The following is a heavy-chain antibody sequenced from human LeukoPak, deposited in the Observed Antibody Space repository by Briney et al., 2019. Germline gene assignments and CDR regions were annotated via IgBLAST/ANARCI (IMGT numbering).Heavy chain of an antibody. J-gene: IGHJ4*02. D-gene: IGHD4-17*01. Sequence: GGSLRLSCAASGFTFSRYWMNWVRQAPGKGLEWVAKIKQDESEKHYVDSVKGRFTISRDNAKNSLYLQMNSLRAEDTAVYYCARDGSRGGDNDNWGQGTLVTVSS. CDR2: IKQDESEK. CDR1: GFTFSRYW. CDR3: ARDGSRGGDNDN. V-gene: IGHV3-7*03.